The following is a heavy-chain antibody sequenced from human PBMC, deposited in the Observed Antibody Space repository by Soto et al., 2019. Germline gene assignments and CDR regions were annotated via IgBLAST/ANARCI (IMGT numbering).Heavy chain of an antibody. J-gene: IGHJ5*02. V-gene: IGHV1-18*01. CDR3: ARGYCNSPNCSGRDWFDP. D-gene: IGHD2-2*01. CDR2: VSTYNGDT. Sequence: ASVKVSCQASGYSFTTHGINWVWQAPGQGLEWMGWVSTYNGDTKYTPKLQGRVTMTTDTSTSTANMELRRLIYDDTAIYYCARGYCNSPNCSGRDWFDPWGQGTLVTVSS. CDR1: GYSFTTHG.